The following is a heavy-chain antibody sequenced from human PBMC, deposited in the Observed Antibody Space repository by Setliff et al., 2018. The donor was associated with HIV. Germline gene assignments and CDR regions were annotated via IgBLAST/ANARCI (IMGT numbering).Heavy chain of an antibody. D-gene: IGHD5-12*01. J-gene: IGHJ4*02. Sequence: PSETLSLTCAVSGGSISSSNWWSWVRQPPGKGLEWIGEIYHSGSTNYNPSLKSRVTISLDRSKTQFSLKLSSVTAADTAVYYCARWPLYSGYERYYFDYWGQGTLVTVSS. CDR2: IYHSGST. CDR1: GGSISSSNW. V-gene: IGHV4-4*02. CDR3: ARWPLYSGYERYYFDY.